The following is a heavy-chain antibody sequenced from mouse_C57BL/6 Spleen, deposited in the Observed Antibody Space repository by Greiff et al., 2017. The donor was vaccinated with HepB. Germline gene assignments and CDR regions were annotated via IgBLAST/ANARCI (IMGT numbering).Heavy chain of an antibody. D-gene: IGHD4-1*01. CDR1: GYAFSSSW. J-gene: IGHJ2*01. CDR3: ARNWVRGFDY. CDR2: IYPGDGDT. V-gene: IGHV1-82*01. Sequence: VQLKESGPELVKPGASVKISCKASGYAFSSSWMNWVKQRPGKGLEWIGRIYPGDGDTDYNGKFKGKATLTADKSSSTAYMQLSSLTSEDSAVYFCARNWVRGFDYWGQGTTLTVSS.